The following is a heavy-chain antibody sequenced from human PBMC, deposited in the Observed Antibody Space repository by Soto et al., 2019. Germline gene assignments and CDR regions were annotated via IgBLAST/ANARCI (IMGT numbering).Heavy chain of an antibody. CDR3: ARGTTVETGSY. CDR2: ISAYNGNT. Sequence: QVQLVQSGAEVKKPGASVKVSCKASGFSWVRQAPGQGLEWMGWISAYNGNTNYAQKLQGRVTMTTDTSTSTAYMELRSLRSDDTAVDYCARGTTVETGSYWGQGTLVTVSS. V-gene: IGHV1-18*01. D-gene: IGHD4-17*01. J-gene: IGHJ4*02. CDR1: G.